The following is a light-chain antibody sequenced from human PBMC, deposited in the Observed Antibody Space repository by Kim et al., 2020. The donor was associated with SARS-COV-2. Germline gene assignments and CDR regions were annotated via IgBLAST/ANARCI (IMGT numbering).Light chain of an antibody. CDR1: QSISTN. Sequence: PGERATLSCRASQSISTNVVWTQHKPGQSPRLLISGASSRATGIPDRFSGSVSGPDFTLTITGLEPEDFAVYYCHQYAGTPWPLGQGRKVDIK. CDR2: GAS. J-gene: IGKJ1*01. V-gene: IGKV3-20*01. CDR3: HQYAGTPWP.